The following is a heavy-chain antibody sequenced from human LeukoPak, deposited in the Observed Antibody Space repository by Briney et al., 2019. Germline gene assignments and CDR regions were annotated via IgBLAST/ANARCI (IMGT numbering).Heavy chain of an antibody. CDR2: ISAYNGNT. CDR1: GYTFTSYG. J-gene: IGHJ5*02. V-gene: IGHV1-18*01. Sequence: GASVKVSCKASGYTFTSYGIIWVRQAPGQGLEWMGWISAYNGNTNYAQKLQGRVTMTTDTSTSTAYMELRSLRSDDTAVYYCARDRTTLYYYGSGSYYTDWFDPWGQGTLVTVSS. CDR3: ARDRTTLYYYGSGSYYTDWFDP. D-gene: IGHD3-10*01.